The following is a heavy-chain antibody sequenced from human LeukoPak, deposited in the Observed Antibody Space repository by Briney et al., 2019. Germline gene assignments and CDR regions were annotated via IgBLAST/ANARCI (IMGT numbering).Heavy chain of an antibody. D-gene: IGHD2-2*01. V-gene: IGHV3-21*01. J-gene: IGHJ3*02. Sequence: GGSLRLSCAASGFTFSSYSMNWVRQAPGKGLEWVPSISSSSSYIYYADSVKGRFTISRDNAKNSLYLQMNSLRAEDTAVYYCARNDIVVVPAAQGEPFDIWGQGTMVTVSS. CDR3: ARNDIVVVPAAQGEPFDI. CDR2: ISSSSSYI. CDR1: GFTFSSYS.